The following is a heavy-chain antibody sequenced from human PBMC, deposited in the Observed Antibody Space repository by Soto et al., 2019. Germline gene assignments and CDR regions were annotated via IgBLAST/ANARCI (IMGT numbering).Heavy chain of an antibody. J-gene: IGHJ6*02. Sequence: SETRSLTCTVSGGSISSDYWSWIRQPPGKGLEWIGYMYNTGRTVYNPSFKSRVTISVDTSKNQFSLRLNSVTAADTAVYYCARDLWGYCGTACYPLDVWGQGTTVTVS. CDR2: MYNTGRT. V-gene: IGHV4-59*01. CDR3: ARDLWGYCGTACYPLDV. D-gene: IGHD2-21*02. CDR1: GGSISSDY.